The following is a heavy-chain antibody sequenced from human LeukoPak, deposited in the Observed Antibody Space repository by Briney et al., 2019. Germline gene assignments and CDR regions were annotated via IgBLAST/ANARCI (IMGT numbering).Heavy chain of an antibody. J-gene: IGHJ3*01. Sequence: GGSLRLSCAASGIIFYRYAMTWVRQAPGKGVEWVSDISYSGSSPYYGDSVKARFTISRDNSKNTVYLQMNSLRDEHTALYYCAKDSSVLPNALDLWGQGTMVTVSS. CDR1: GIIFYRYA. D-gene: IGHD4/OR15-4a*01. CDR3: AKDSSVLPNALDL. CDR2: ISYSGSSP. V-gene: IGHV3-23*01.